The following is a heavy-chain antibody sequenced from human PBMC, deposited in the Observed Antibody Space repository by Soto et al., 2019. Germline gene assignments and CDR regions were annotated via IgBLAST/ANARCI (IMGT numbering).Heavy chain of an antibody. CDR3: AQRRLYYGSGSYPFDY. CDR2: INHSGST. J-gene: IGHJ4*02. V-gene: IGHV4-34*01. CDR1: GGSFSGYY. Sequence: SETLSLTCAVYGGSFSGYYWSWIRQPPGKGLEWIGEINHSGSTNYNPSLKSRVTISVDTSKNQFSLKLSSVTAADTAVYYCAQRRLYYGSGSYPFDYWGQGTLVTVSS. D-gene: IGHD3-10*01.